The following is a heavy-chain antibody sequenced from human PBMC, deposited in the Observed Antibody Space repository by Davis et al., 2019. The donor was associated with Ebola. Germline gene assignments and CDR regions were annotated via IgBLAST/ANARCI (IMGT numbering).Heavy chain of an antibody. J-gene: IGHJ5*02. Sequence: MPSETLSLTCTVSGGSVSSTFYYWGWIRQSPGKGLEWIATIYYSGTTYYKPSLKSRVTISVDTSKNQLSLKLSYVTAADTAVYYCAREETRGSIAVWFDPWGQGTLVTVSS. CDR2: IYYSGTT. CDR3: AREETRGSIAVWFDP. V-gene: IGHV4-39*02. CDR1: GGSVSSTFYY. D-gene: IGHD2-21*01.